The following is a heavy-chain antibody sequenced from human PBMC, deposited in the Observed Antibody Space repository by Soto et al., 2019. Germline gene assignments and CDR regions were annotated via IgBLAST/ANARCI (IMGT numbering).Heavy chain of an antibody. D-gene: IGHD1-26*01. CDR1: GFTFSSYA. CDR2: ISYDGSNK. V-gene: IGHV3-30-3*01. Sequence: GGSLRLSCAASGFTFSSYAMHWVRQAPGKGLEWVAVISYDGSNKYYADSVKGRFTISRDNSKNTLYLQTNSLRAEDTAVYYCARNTGSGSYKRGYYYYYGMDVWGQGTTVTVSS. J-gene: IGHJ6*02. CDR3: ARNTGSGSYKRGYYYYYGMDV.